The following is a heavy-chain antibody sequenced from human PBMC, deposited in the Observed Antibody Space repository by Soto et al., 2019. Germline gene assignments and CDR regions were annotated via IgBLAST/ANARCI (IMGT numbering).Heavy chain of an antibody. CDR2: IYPGDSDT. CDR1: GYSFTSYW. CDR3: ARLGRRYYDFWSGYYNYYYGMDV. V-gene: IGHV5-51*01. Sequence: GESLKISCKGSGYSFTSYWIGWVRQMPGKGLEWMGIIYPGDSDTRYSPSFQGQVTISADKSISTAYLQWSSLKASDTAMYYCARLGRRYYDFWSGYYNYYYGMDVWGQGTTVTVSS. J-gene: IGHJ6*02. D-gene: IGHD3-3*01.